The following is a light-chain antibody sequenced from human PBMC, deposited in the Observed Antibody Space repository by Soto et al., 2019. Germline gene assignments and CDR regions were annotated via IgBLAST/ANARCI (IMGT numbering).Light chain of an antibody. CDR3: QQRGNWPLT. Sequence: EIVLTQSPATPSLSPGERAPLSRRASQSVSSYFAWYQQKPGQAPRLLIYDASNRATGIPARFSGSGSGTDFTLTISSLEPEDFAVYYCQQRGNWPLTFGQGTKVDIK. CDR2: DAS. V-gene: IGKV3-11*01. CDR1: QSVSSY. J-gene: IGKJ1*01.